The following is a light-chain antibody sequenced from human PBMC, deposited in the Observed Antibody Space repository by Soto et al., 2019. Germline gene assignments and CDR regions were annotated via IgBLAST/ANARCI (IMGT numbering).Light chain of an antibody. CDR3: TSYTSTRTVV. CDR1: SNDVGLYNY. V-gene: IGLV2-14*03. Sequence: QSALTQPASVSGSPGQSITISCSGTSNDVGLYNYVSWYQYHPGTAPKLMIYDVSNRPSGVSDRFSGSKSGNTASLTISGLRADDEADYYCTSYTSTRTVVFGGGTQLTVL. J-gene: IGLJ3*02. CDR2: DVS.